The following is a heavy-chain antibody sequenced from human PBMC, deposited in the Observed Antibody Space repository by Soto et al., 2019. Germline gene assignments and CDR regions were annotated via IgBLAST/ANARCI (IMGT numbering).Heavy chain of an antibody. V-gene: IGHV1-69*01. CDR2: IIPIFSKT. CDR3: ARDVVRSTAGDS. D-gene: IGHD1-26*01. Sequence: QVQLVQSGAQVKEPGTSVTVSCRASGGTFSTSSFVWVRQGPGQGLEWMGGIIPIFSKTNVAPKFQDRITFTADESTRKAYMELSSLRSADTAIYYCARDVVRSTAGDSWGQGTLVTVSS. CDR1: GGTFSTSS. J-gene: IGHJ4*02.